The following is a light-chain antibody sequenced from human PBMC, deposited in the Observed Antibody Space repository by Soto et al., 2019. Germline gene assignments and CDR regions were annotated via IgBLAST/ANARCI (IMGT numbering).Light chain of an antibody. Sequence: ESRDIGSDLSWYQQKPGKAPTLLIYAASNLQSGVPSRFRGSRSGTEFTLTVSSLQPEDFATYYCLQDHDDSWTFGQGTRLEI. J-gene: IGKJ5*01. CDR2: AAS. CDR1: RDIGSD. V-gene: IGKV1-6*01. CDR3: LQDHDDSWT.